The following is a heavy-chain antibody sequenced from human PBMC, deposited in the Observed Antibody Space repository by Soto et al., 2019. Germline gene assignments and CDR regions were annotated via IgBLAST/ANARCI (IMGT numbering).Heavy chain of an antibody. J-gene: IGHJ5*02. D-gene: IGHD2-15*01. CDR2: IYSGGST. V-gene: IGHV3-53*01. CDR3: ARRVCCEGDWFDP. CDR1: GFTVSSNY. Sequence: EVQLVESGGGLIQPGGSLRLSCAASGFTVSSNYVNWVRQAPGKGLQWVSLIYSGGSTYYADSVKSRFTISRDTSKNRLYLQMNSQIAEDRAVYCCARRVCCEGDWFDPWGQGTLVTVSS.